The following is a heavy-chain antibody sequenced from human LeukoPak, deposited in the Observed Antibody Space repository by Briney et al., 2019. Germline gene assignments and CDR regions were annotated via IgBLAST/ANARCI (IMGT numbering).Heavy chain of an antibody. Sequence: SETLSLTCTVSGGSISSYHWSWIRQPPGKGLEWIGYIYYSGSTNYNPSLKSRVTISVDTSKNQFSLKLSSVTAADTAVYYCARVKVDTAMVPLIDYWGQGTLVTVSS. J-gene: IGHJ4*02. D-gene: IGHD5-18*01. CDR1: GGSISSYH. CDR3: ARVKVDTAMVPLIDY. CDR2: IYYSGST. V-gene: IGHV4-59*01.